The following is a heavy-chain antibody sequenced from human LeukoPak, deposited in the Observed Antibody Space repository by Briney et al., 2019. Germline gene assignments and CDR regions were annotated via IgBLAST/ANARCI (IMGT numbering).Heavy chain of an antibody. CDR3: ARRTAAGTVDFDY. Sequence: RGESLKISCKGSGYSFTSYWIGWVRQLPGKGLEWMGIIYPGDSDTRYSPSFQGQVTISADKSISTAYLQWSSLKASDTAMYYCARRTAAGTVDFDYWGQGTLVTVSS. J-gene: IGHJ4*02. D-gene: IGHD6-13*01. CDR1: GYSFTSYW. CDR2: IYPGDSDT. V-gene: IGHV5-51*01.